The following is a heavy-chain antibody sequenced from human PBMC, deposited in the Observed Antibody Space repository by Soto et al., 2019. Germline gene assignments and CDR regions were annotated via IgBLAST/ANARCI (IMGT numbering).Heavy chain of an antibody. CDR1: GYGFSIYA. J-gene: IGHJ4*02. CDR2: LNTGNGNT. Sequence: VSVNLSCKAAGYGFSIYAIHWGRQAPGQRLEWMGWLNTGNGNTKYSQKFQGRFTIIRDTSASTAYMELSSLRSEDTAVYYCARRWGRNFDYWGPGTLLTVSS. D-gene: IGHD7-27*01. V-gene: IGHV1-3*04. CDR3: ARRWGRNFDY.